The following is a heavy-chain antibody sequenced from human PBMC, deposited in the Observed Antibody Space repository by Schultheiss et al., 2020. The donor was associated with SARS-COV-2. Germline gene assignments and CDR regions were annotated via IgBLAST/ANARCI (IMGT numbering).Heavy chain of an antibody. J-gene: IGHJ4*02. CDR2: ISYDGSNK. D-gene: IGHD3-3*01. CDR1: GFTFSNYV. CDR3: ARGSITISRDYFDY. Sequence: GESLKISCAASGFTFSNYVMHWVRQAPGKGLEWVAVISYDGSNKYYADSVKGRFTISRDNSKNTLYLQMNSLRVEDTAVYYCARGSITISRDYFDYWGQGTLVTVSS. V-gene: IGHV3-30*01.